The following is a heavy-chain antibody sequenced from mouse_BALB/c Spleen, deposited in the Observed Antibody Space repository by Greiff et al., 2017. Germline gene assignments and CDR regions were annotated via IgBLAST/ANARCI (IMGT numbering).Heavy chain of an antibody. Sequence: QVHVKQPGAELVKPGASVKLSCKASGYTFTSYYMYWVKQRPGQGLEWIGGINPSNGGTNFNEKFKSKATLTVDKSSSTAYMQLSSLTSEDSAVYYCTRPYYRYDVDAMDYWGQGTSVTVSS. CDR2: INPSNGGT. V-gene: IGHV1S81*02. CDR1: GYTFTSYY. CDR3: TRPYYRYDVDAMDY. J-gene: IGHJ4*01. D-gene: IGHD2-14*01.